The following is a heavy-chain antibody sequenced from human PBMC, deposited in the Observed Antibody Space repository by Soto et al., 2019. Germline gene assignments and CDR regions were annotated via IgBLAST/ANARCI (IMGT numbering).Heavy chain of an antibody. V-gene: IGHV4-39*01. CDR1: AGSISSGRYY. CDR2: IYYSGST. J-gene: IGHJ5*02. Sequence: QLQLQESGPGLVKPSETLSLTCTVSAGSISSGRYYWGWIRQPPGKGLEWIGSIYYSGSTYSNPSLKSRVTTSVDASKNRFSLRLSSVTAAYTAVYYCARHSDCSCGSCYSEYFAVGNWFDPWGQGTLVTVSS. CDR3: ARHSDCSCGSCYSEYFAVGNWFDP. D-gene: IGHD2-15*01.